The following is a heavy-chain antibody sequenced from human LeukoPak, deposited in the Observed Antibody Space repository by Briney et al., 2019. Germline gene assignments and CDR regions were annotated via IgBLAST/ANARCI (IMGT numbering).Heavy chain of an antibody. Sequence: GESLNISCKTSGYYFTDYWIGWGRQKPGKRLEWMGIIRADSQITYSPFFQGQVTFSADRSKDTAYLRWSSLKASDTAMYYCARRGGTPFYDYWGQGTLVTVSP. CDR3: ARRGGTPFYDY. V-gene: IGHV5-51*01. CDR1: GYYFTDYW. J-gene: IGHJ4*02. D-gene: IGHD1-14*01. CDR2: IRADSQI.